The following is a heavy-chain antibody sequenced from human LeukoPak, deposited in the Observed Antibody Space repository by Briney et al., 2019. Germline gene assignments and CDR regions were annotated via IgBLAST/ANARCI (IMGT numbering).Heavy chain of an antibody. CDR3: ARVTVEAYYDSSGYYWFDP. CDR1: GYTFTGYY. D-gene: IGHD3-22*01. Sequence: GASVKVSCKASGYTFTGYYMHWVRQAPGQGLEWMGWINPNSGGTNYAQKFQGRVTMTRDTSISTAYMELSRLRSDDTAVYYCARVTVEAYYDSSGYYWFDPWGQGTLVTVSS. J-gene: IGHJ5*02. V-gene: IGHV1-2*02. CDR2: INPNSGGT.